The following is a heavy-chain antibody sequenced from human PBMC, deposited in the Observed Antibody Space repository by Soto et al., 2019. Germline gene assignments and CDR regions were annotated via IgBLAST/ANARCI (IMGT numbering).Heavy chain of an antibody. J-gene: IGHJ4*02. D-gene: IGHD5-12*01. CDR3: TTGLASPNNN. CDR2: IKSKTDGETT. CDR1: GFTFSNAW. V-gene: IGHV3-15*01. Sequence: EVQLVECGGGLVEPGGSLRLSCAASGFTFSNAWMSWVRQAPGKGQEWVGRIKSKTDGETTDYAAPVKGRITISRNDSKTTLYLKIHSLQTEQTGVYYCTTGLASPNNNRGQGTLVTVAS.